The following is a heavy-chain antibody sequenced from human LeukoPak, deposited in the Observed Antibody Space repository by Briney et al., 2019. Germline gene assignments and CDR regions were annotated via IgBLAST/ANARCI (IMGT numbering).Heavy chain of an antibody. CDR2: ISGSGGST. D-gene: IGHD3-22*01. CDR3: AKDRYDSSGYYDY. J-gene: IGHJ4*02. V-gene: IGHV3-23*01. Sequence: PGGSLRLSCAASGFTFSSYAMSWVRRAPGKGLEWVSAISGSGGSTYYADSVKGRFTISRDNSKNTLYLQMNSLRAEDTAVYYCAKDRYDSSGYYDYWGQGTLVTVSS. CDR1: GFTFSSYA.